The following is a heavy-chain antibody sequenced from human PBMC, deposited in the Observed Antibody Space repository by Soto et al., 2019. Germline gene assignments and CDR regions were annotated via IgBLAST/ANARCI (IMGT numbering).Heavy chain of an antibody. J-gene: IGHJ4*02. CDR3: AKDGEQWLVPFYFDY. V-gene: IGHV3-23*01. D-gene: IGHD6-19*01. Sequence: GGSLRLSCAASGFTFNSYAMSWVRQAPGKGLEWVSGISGSGGSTYYADSVKGRFTISRDNSKNTLYLQMNSLRAEDTAVYYCAKDGEQWLVPFYFDYWGQGTRVTVSS. CDR2: ISGSGGST. CDR1: GFTFNSYA.